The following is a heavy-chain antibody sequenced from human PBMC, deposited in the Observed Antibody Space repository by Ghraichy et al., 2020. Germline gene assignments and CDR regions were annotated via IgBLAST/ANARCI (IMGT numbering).Heavy chain of an antibody. V-gene: IGHV3-23*01. Sequence: GALRLSCAASGFTFTKYALSWVRQAPGEGLEWVSLISATGGSTFYADSVKGRFTISRDVSKNTLYMEMNNLRVEDTAVYFCAKGHVGRVAVAGCFHHWGQGTLVSVSS. CDR2: ISATGGST. CDR3: AKGHVGRVAVAGCFHH. D-gene: IGHD6-19*01. CDR1: GFTFTKYA. J-gene: IGHJ1*01.